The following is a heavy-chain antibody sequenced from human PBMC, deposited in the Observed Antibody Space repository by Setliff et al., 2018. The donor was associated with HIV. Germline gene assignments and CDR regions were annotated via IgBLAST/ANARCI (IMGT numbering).Heavy chain of an antibody. J-gene: IGHJ4*02. CDR3: ARDSGYSFGFNYFDY. CDR2: TYSSGST. Sequence: SETLSLTCTVSGGSISSDTYHYSWIRQPAGKGLEWIGQTYSSGSTKCNPSLKSRITISVDTSKNQFSLTLSSVTAADTAMYYCARDSGYSFGFNYFDYWGQGTLVTVSS. D-gene: IGHD5-18*01. V-gene: IGHV4-61*09. CDR1: GGSISSDTYH.